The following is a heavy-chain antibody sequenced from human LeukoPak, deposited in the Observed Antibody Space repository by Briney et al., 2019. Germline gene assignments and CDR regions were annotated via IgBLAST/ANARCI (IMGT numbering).Heavy chain of an antibody. CDR1: GFTFSDHA. CDR3: TRLVGAND. J-gene: IGHJ4*02. V-gene: IGHV3-72*01. D-gene: IGHD1-26*01. Sequence: GGPLRLSCAASGFTFSDHAMDWVRQAPGKGLEWVGRIRNKANSYTTEYAASVQGRFTVSRDDSKNSLYLQMNSMKTEDTAVYYCTRLVGANDWGQGTLVTVSS. CDR2: IRNKANSYTT.